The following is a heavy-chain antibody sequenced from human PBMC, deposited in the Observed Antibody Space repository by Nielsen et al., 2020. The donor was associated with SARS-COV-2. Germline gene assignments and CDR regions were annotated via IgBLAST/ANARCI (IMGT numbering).Heavy chain of an antibody. CDR3: ARASLFGGQNDY. CDR2: IKQDGSEK. D-gene: IGHD3-3*01. V-gene: IGHV3-7*01. J-gene: IGHJ4*02. Sequence: LSLTCAASGFTFSSYWMSWVRQAPGKGLEWVANIKQDGSEKYYVDSVKGRFTISRDNAKNSLYLQMNSLRDDDTAVYYCARASLFGGQNDYWGQGTLVTVSS. CDR1: GFTFSSYW.